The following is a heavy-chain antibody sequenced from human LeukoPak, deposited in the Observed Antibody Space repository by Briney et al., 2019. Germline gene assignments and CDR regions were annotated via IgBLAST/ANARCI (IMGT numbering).Heavy chain of an antibody. Sequence: GSLRLSCAASGFTFSSYAMSWVRQAPGKGLEWVSAISGSGGSTYYADSVKGRFTISRDNSKNTMYLLMNSLRAEDTAVYYCAKRDYDYWSGYFDQWGQGALVTVSS. D-gene: IGHD3-3*01. CDR2: ISGSGGST. V-gene: IGHV3-23*01. CDR1: GFTFSSYA. CDR3: AKRDYDYWSGYFDQ. J-gene: IGHJ4*02.